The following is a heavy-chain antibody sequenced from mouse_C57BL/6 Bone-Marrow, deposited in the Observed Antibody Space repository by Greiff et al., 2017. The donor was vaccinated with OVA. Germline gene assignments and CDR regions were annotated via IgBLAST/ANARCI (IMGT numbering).Heavy chain of an antibody. D-gene: IGHD1-1*01. J-gene: IGHJ4*01. V-gene: IGHV14-3*01. CDR3: TGGNFGSSFYTMDY. CDR1: GFNIKNTY. Sequence: EVQLQQSVAELVRPGASVKLSCTASGFNIKNTYMHWVKQRPEQGLEWIGRIDPANDNTKYAPKFQGKATMTADPSSNTAYLQLSGLSSENTAVYCYTGGNFGSSFYTMDYWGQGTSVTVSS. CDR2: IDPANDNT.